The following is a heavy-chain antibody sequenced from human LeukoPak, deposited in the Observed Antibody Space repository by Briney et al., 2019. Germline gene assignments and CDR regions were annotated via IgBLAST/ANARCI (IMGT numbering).Heavy chain of an antibody. CDR1: GFTFSSYG. CDR3: AKGLMVRGVRYYYYYGMDV. D-gene: IGHD3-10*01. V-gene: IGHV3-30*18. Sequence: GGSLRLSCAASGFTFSSYGMHWVRQAPGKGLEWVAVISYDGSNKYYADSVKGRSTISRDNSKNTLYLQMNSLRAEDTAVYYCAKGLMVRGVRYYYYYGMDVWGQGTTVTVSS. CDR2: ISYDGSNK. J-gene: IGHJ6*02.